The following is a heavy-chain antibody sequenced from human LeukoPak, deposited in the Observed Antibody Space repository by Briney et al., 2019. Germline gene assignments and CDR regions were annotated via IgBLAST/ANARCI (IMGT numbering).Heavy chain of an antibody. CDR2: IYDSGST. CDR3: ARGLTVTDNCFDY. V-gene: IGHV4-31*03. Sequence: PSETPSLTCTVSGGSISSGGYYWSWIRQHPGKGLEWIGYIYDSGSTYYNPSLKSRVTISVDTSKNQFSLKLSSLTAADTAVYYCARGLTVTDNCFDYWGQGTLVTVSS. J-gene: IGHJ4*02. CDR1: GGSISSGGYY. D-gene: IGHD4-17*01.